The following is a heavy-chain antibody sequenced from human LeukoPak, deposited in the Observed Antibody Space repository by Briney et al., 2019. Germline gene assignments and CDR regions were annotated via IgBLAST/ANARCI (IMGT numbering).Heavy chain of an antibody. CDR1: GGSISSYY. CDR2: IYYSGST. D-gene: IGHD3-10*01. CDR3: ARDAGDDYYYYGMDV. V-gene: IGHV4-59*01. Sequence: SETLSLTCTVSGGSISSYYWSWIRQPPGKGLEWIGDIYYSGSTNYNPSLKSRVTISVDTSKNQFSLKLSSVTAADTAVYYCARDAGDDYYYYGMDVWGQGTTVTVSS. J-gene: IGHJ6*02.